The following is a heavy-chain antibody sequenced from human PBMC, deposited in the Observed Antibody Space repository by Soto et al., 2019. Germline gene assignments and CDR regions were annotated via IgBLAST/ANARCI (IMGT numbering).Heavy chain of an antibody. Sequence: PSEALSPTSTVSGGPISSSSYYWGWIRQPPGKGLEWIGEIYHSGSTNYNPSLKSRVTISVDKSKNQFSLKLSSVTAADTAVYYCARVLGNDAFDIWGQGTMVT. J-gene: IGHJ3*02. CDR2: IYHSGST. V-gene: IGHV4-39*07. CDR1: GGPISSSSYY. D-gene: IGHD3-3*02. CDR3: ARVLGNDAFDI.